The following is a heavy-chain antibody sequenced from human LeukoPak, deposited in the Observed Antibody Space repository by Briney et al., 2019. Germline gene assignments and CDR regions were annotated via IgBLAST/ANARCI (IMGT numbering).Heavy chain of an antibody. D-gene: IGHD4-17*01. V-gene: IGHV5-51*01. CDR2: IYPGDSDT. Sequence: GESLKISCKGSGYSFTSYWIGWVRQMPGKGLEWMGIIYPGDSDTRYSPSFQGQVTISADKSISTAYLQWSSLKASDTAMYYCARRIYEGYGDYLFDYWGQGTLVTVSS. J-gene: IGHJ4*02. CDR1: GYSFTSYW. CDR3: ARRIYEGYGDYLFDY.